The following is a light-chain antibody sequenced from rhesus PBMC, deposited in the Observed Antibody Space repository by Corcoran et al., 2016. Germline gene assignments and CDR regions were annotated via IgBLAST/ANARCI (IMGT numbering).Light chain of an antibody. V-gene: IGKV1-33*02. Sequence: DIQMTQSPSSLSPSVGDRVTITCQASQGISSWLAWYQQKPGKAPKLLIYAASSLQSGVPSRFSGSGSGTYFTLTISSLLPEDFATYYCQQHNSYPRTFGQGTKVEIK. CDR1: QGISSW. CDR2: AAS. J-gene: IGKJ1*01. CDR3: QQHNSYPRT.